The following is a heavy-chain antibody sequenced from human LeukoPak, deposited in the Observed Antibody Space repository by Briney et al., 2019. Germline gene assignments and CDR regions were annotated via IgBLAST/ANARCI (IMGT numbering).Heavy chain of an antibody. CDR2: ISAYNGNT. J-gene: IGHJ4*02. CDR1: GYTFTSYG. CDR3: ARAFPGYCSSTSCSFDY. V-gene: IGHV1-18*01. Sequence: ASVKVSCKASGYTFTSYGISWVRQAPGQGLEWMGWISAYNGNTNYAQKLQGRVTMTTDTSTSTAYMELRSLRSDDTAVYYCARAFPGYCSSTSCSFDYWGQGTLVTVSS. D-gene: IGHD2-2*01.